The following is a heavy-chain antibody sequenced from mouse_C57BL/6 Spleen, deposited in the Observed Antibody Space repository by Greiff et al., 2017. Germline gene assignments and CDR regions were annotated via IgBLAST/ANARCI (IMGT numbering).Heavy chain of an antibody. CDR1: GFTFSSYA. D-gene: IGHD1-1*01. V-gene: IGHV5-4*01. Sequence: EVQLQESGGGLVKPGGSLKLSCAASGFTFSSYAMSWVRQTPEKRLEWVATISDGGSYTYYPDNVKGRFTISRDNAKNNLYLQMSHLKSEDTAMYYCARDRDYYGSSSGGAMDYWGQGTSVTVSS. CDR3: ARDRDYYGSSSGGAMDY. J-gene: IGHJ4*01. CDR2: ISDGGSYT.